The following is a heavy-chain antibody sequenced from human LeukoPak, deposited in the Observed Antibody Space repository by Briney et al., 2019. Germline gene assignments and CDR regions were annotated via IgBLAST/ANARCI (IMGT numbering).Heavy chain of an antibody. J-gene: IGHJ5*02. V-gene: IGHV4-39*01. CDR3: GRWGGGGS. CDR2: FYYSGLT. CDR1: GGSISSSGYF. Sequence: PSDTLSLTCTVSGGSISSSGYFWGWIRQPPGKGLEWIASFYYSGLTYYNPSLNSRATIPVDTPQNRFSLKVTSVTPADTAGYFCGRWGGGGSWGQGTLVTVSS. D-gene: IGHD3-16*01.